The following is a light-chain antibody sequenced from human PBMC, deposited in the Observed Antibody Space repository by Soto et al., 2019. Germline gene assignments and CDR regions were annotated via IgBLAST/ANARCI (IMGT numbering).Light chain of an antibody. CDR1: QGIRSE. CDR3: QQYQSYFLT. V-gene: IGKV1-13*02. Sequence: AIQMTQSPSSLSASVGDRVTITCRASQGIRSELGWYQQKSGKAPKLLIYDASSLESGVPSRFSGSGFGTEFTLTISGLQPDDFATYYCQQYQSYFLTFGPGTTVDMK. J-gene: IGKJ3*01. CDR2: DAS.